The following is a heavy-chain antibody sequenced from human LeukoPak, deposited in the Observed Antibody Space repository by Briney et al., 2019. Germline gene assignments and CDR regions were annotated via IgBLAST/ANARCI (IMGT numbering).Heavy chain of an antibody. CDR3: ARDGRSQGRYDLGSRSYYYMDV. V-gene: IGHV1-18*01. CDR1: GYTFTSYG. Sequence: GESLKISCKGSGYTFTSYGISWVRQAPGQGLEWMGWISAYNGNTNYAQKLQGRVTMTTDTSTSTAYMELRSLRSDDTAVYYCARDGRSQGRYDLGSRSYYYMDVWGKGTTVTVSS. J-gene: IGHJ6*03. CDR2: ISAYNGNT. D-gene: IGHD3-16*01.